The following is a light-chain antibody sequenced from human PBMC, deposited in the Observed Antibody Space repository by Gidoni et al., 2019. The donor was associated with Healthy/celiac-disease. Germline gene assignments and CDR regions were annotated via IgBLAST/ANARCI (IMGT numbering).Light chain of an antibody. V-gene: IGKV3-20*01. CDR3: QHYGSSLWT. Sequence: EIVLTQSPGTLSLSPGERATLSCRASQSVSSTYLDWYQQKPGQAPRLLIYGASSRATGISDRFSGSGSGTDFTLTISRLEPEDSAVYYCQHYGSSLWTFGQGTKVEIK. CDR2: GAS. J-gene: IGKJ1*01. CDR1: QSVSSTY.